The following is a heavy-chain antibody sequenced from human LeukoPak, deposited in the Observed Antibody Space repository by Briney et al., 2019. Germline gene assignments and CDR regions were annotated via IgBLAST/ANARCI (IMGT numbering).Heavy chain of an antibody. J-gene: IGHJ6*03. CDR3: SIDGYRFSGYFYYLDG. D-gene: IGHD2-2*03. Sequence: SVPVSCLASGYSFTGHYMHWVRQDPRQRLEWVGIINPSGGSTSYAQKFQARDTITRDTSTSTVHMVLSTLSSEGTAEYCVSIDGYRFSGYFYYLDGWGKGTTVTVSS. CDR1: GYSFTGHY. CDR2: INPSGGST. V-gene: IGHV1-46*01.